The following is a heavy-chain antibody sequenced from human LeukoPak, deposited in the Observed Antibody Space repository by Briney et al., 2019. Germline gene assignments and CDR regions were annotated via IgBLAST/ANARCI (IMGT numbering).Heavy chain of an antibody. CDR1: VYTFTGYY. CDR3: ASERRVVPADPIEYYYYYMDV. J-gene: IGHJ6*03. CDR2: INPNRCGT. V-gene: IGHV1-2*02. Sequence: VASVKVSCKASVYTFTGYYMHWVGQAPGQGLEWMGWINPNRCGTNYAQKFQVRVTMTRDTSISTAYMELTRLRSDDTAVYYCASERRVVPADPIEYYYYYMDVWGKGTTVTVSS. D-gene: IGHD2-2*01.